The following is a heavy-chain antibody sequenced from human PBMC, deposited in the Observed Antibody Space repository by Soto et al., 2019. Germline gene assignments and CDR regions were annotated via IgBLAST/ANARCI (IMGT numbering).Heavy chain of an antibody. CDR1: GFTFSGST. CDR2: IGSKANNYAA. Sequence: LRLSCAASGFTFSGSTLHWVRQASGKGLEWVGRIGSKANNYAAAYAVSLKGRFTISRDDSRNTAYLQMSSLKTEDTAVYYCARGVYPFWSGHPKGLDYWGQGTVVTAPQ. CDR3: ARGVYPFWSGHPKGLDY. J-gene: IGHJ4*02. D-gene: IGHD3-3*01. V-gene: IGHV3-73*01.